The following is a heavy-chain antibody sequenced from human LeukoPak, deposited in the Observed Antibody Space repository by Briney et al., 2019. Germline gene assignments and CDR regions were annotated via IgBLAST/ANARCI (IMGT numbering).Heavy chain of an antibody. D-gene: IGHD2-15*01. CDR2: IYYSGST. J-gene: IGHJ5*02. Sequence: SQTLSLTCTVSGGSISSYYWSWIRQPPGKGLEWIGYIYYSGSTNYNPSLKSRVTISVDTSKNQFPLKLSSVTAADTAVYYCARAEYCSGGSCTNWFDPWGQGTLVTVSS. V-gene: IGHV4-59*01. CDR1: GGSISSYY. CDR3: ARAEYCSGGSCTNWFDP.